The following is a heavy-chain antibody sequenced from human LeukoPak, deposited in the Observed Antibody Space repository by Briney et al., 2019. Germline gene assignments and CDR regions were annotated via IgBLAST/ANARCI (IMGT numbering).Heavy chain of an antibody. Sequence: SETLSLTCTVSGGSISSYYWSWIRQPPGKGLEWIGCIYYSGSTNYNPSLKSRVTISVDTSKNQFSLKLSSVTAADTAVYYCARVSYGYSGFDYWGQGTLVTVSS. J-gene: IGHJ4*02. CDR1: GGSISSYY. V-gene: IGHV4-59*01. D-gene: IGHD5-18*01. CDR3: ARVSYGYSGFDY. CDR2: IYYSGST.